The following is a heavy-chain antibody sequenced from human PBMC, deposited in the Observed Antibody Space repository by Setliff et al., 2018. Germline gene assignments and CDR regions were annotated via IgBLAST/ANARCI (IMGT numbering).Heavy chain of an antibody. CDR1: GGSISTTDYY. CDR2: VYYSGNT. J-gene: IGHJ6*02. Sequence: PSETLSLTCTVSGGSISTTDYYWGWIRQPPGKGLEWIGCVYYSGNTYYSPSLKSRVTMFVDTSKNQFSLMLYSVTAADTAIYYCARAGDRGLGGMDVWGQGTTVTVSS. CDR3: ARAGDRGLGGMDV. V-gene: IGHV4-39*07. D-gene: IGHD7-27*01.